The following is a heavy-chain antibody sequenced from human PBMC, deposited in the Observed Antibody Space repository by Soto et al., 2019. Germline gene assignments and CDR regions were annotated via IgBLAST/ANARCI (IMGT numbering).Heavy chain of an antibody. J-gene: IGHJ5*02. CDR3: AKPPTTVTTFWFDP. V-gene: IGHV3-30*18. CDR1: GFTFSSYG. CDR2: ISYDGSNK. D-gene: IGHD4-17*01. Sequence: GGSLRLSCAASGFTFSSYGMHWVRQAPGKGLEWVAVISYDGSNKYYADSVKGRFTISRDNSKNTLYLQMNSLRAEDTAVYYCAKPPTTVTTFWFDPWGQGTLVTVSS.